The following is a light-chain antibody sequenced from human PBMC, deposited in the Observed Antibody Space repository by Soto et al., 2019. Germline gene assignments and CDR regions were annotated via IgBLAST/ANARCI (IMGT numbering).Light chain of an antibody. CDR3: SSYTRSSTLYV. CDR2: EVN. CDR1: SSDVGSYTY. J-gene: IGLJ1*01. Sequence: QSALAQPASVSGSPRQSITISCTGASSDVGSYTYVSWYQQHPGKAPKLMIYEVNNRPSGVSNRFSGSKSGNTASLTISGIQAEEEADYYCSSYTRSSTLYVFGTGTKVTV. V-gene: IGLV2-14*01.